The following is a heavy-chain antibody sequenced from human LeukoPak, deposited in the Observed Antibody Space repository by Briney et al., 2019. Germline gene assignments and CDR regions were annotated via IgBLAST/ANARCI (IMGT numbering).Heavy chain of an antibody. CDR1: GYSISSGYY. CDR2: IYHNGST. CDR3: ARVTTVTGIDY. Sequence: SETLSLTCTVSGYSISSGYYWGWIRQPPGKGLEWIGSIYHNGSTYYNPSLKSRVTISLDRSKNQFSLKLNSVTAADTAVYYCARVTTVTGIDYWGQGTLVTVSS. J-gene: IGHJ4*02. V-gene: IGHV4-38-2*02. D-gene: IGHD4-17*01.